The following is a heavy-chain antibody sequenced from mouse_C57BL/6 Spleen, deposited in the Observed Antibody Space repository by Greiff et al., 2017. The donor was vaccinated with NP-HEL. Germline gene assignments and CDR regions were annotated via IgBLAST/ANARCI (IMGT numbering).Heavy chain of an antibody. Sequence: VQLQQSGAELVKPGASVKISCKASGYAFSSYWMNWVKQRPGKGLEWIGQIYPGDGDTNYNGKFKGKATLTADKSSSTAYMQLSSLTSEDSAVYFCARQDGNYLAWFAYWGQGTLVTVSA. CDR1: GYAFSSYW. J-gene: IGHJ3*01. CDR3: ARQDGNYLAWFAY. V-gene: IGHV1-80*01. CDR2: IYPGDGDT. D-gene: IGHD2-1*01.